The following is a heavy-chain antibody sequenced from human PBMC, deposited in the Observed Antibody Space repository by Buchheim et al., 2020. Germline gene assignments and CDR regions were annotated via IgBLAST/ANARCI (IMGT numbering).Heavy chain of an antibody. D-gene: IGHD5-18*01. CDR2: IKQDGSEK. V-gene: IGHV3-7*01. CDR3: ARGWIQLWFGYYGMDV. J-gene: IGHJ6*02. CDR1: GFTFSSYW. Sequence: EVQLVESGGGLVQPGGSLRLSCAASGFTFSSYWMSWVRQAPGKGLEWVANIKQDGSEKYYVDSVKGRFTISRDNAKNSLYLQMNSLRAEDTAVYYCARGWIQLWFGYYGMDVWGQGTT.